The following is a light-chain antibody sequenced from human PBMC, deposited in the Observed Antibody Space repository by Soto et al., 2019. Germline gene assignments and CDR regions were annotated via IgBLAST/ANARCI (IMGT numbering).Light chain of an antibody. V-gene: IGKV2-24*01. CDR1: ESLLHSDGNTY. J-gene: IGKJ1*01. Sequence: IVLTQTPLSSPVTLGQPASFSCRSAESLLHSDGNTYLSWLHQRPGQPPRLLIYQVSKRFPGAPDRMRGSGAGTNFTLRISRVESEDAGTYFCMQSSQLRTFGQGTKVEI. CDR3: MQSSQLRT. CDR2: QVS.